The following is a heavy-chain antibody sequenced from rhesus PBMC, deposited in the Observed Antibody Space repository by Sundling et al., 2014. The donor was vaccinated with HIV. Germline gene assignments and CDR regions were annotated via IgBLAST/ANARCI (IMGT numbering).Heavy chain of an antibody. CDR2: IYWDDDK. J-gene: IGHJ4*01. V-gene: IGHV2S1*01. CDR3: ARVDIYCTHSGCFFFDD. CDR1: GFSLSTSGMG. D-gene: IGHD2-21*01. Sequence: QVTLKESGPALVKPTQTLTLTCTLSGFSLSTSGMGVGWIRQPPGKALEWLASIYWDDDKHYSTSLKSRLTISKDTSKNQVILTVTNMDPVDTATYFCARVDIYCTHSGCFFFDDWGQGVLVTVSS.